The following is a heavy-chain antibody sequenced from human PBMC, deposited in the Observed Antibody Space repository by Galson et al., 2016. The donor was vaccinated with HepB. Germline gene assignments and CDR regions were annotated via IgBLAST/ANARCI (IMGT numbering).Heavy chain of an antibody. D-gene: IGHD6-19*01. CDR1: GYSFTSYG. Sequence: SCKASGYSFTSYGISWVRQAPGQGLEWMGWISVSGGNTNSAEKLQDRVTMTTDPSTSTAYMELVSLTSDDTAVYYCARDGVAVVGYFDLWGQGTLVTVSS. CDR3: ARDGVAVVGYFDL. V-gene: IGHV1-18*01. J-gene: IGHJ4*02. CDR2: ISVSGGNT.